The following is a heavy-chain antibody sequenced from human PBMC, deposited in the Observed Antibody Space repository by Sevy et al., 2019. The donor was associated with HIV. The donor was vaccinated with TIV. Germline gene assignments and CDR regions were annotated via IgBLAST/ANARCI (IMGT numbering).Heavy chain of an antibody. CDR1: GFTFSSYW. J-gene: IGHJ3*02. CDR3: AREALGHDAFDI. V-gene: IGHV3-7*01. D-gene: IGHD7-27*01. CDR2: IKQDGSEK. Sequence: GGYLRLSCAASGFTFSSYWMSWVRQAPGKGLEWVANIKQDGSEKYYVDSVKGRFTISRDNAKNSLYLQMNSLRTEDTAVYYCAREALGHDAFDIWGQGTMVTVSS.